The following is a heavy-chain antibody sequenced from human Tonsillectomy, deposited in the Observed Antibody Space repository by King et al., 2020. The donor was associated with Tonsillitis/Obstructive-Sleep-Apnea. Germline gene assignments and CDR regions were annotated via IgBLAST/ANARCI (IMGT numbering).Heavy chain of an antibody. D-gene: IGHD2-2*01. CDR3: ARGSGYCSSASCPYNWFDP. CDR1: GFTFSSYG. V-gene: IGHV3-30*03. Sequence: GQLVQSGGGVVQPGRSLRLSFAASGFTFSSYGMYWVRQAPGKGLEWVAVISYDGSNKYYVDSVKGRFTISRDNSKNTLYLQMNSLRAEDTAVYYCARGSGYCSSASCPYNWFDPWGQGTLVTVSS. J-gene: IGHJ5*02. CDR2: ISYDGSNK.